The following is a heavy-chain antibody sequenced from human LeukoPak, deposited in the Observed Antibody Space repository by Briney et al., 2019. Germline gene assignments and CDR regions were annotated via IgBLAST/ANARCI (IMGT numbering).Heavy chain of an antibody. CDR2: IYPGDSDT. J-gene: IGHJ4*02. V-gene: IGHV5-51*01. D-gene: IGHD3-22*01. CDR3: ARQEYYYDSSGYYPVGFDY. Sequence: GESLRLSCTGSGYSFTSYWIGWVRQMPGKGLEWVGIIYPGDSDTIYSPSFQGQVTISADKSISTAYLQWSSLNASDTAMYYCARQEYYYDSSGYYPVGFDYWGQGTLVTVSS. CDR1: GYSFTSYW.